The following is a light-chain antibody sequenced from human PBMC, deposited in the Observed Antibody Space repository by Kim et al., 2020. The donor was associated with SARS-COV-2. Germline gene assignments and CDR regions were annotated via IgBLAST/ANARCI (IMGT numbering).Light chain of an antibody. J-gene: IGKJ2*01. V-gene: IGKV1-33*01. CDR2: DAS. Sequence: DIQMTQSPSSLSASVGDRVTITCQASQDISHYLNWYQHKPGKAPKLLIYDASNLETGVTSRFTGRGSGTEFIFTISSLQPEDIATYYCKEYENPPYACGKETKLEL. CDR1: QDISHY. CDR3: KEYENPPYA.